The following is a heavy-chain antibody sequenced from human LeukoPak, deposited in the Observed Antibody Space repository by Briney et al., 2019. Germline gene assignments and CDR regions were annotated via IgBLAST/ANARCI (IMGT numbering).Heavy chain of an antibody. Sequence: SETLSLTCTVSGGSISSSSYYWGWIRQPPGKGLEWIGSIYYSGSTYYNPSLKSRVTISVDTSKNQFSLKLSSVTAADTAVYYRARDRLSRSNDPWGQGTLVTVSP. CDR3: ARDRLSRSNDP. CDR2: IYYSGST. J-gene: IGHJ5*02. D-gene: IGHD6-13*01. CDR1: GGSISSSSYY. V-gene: IGHV4-39*07.